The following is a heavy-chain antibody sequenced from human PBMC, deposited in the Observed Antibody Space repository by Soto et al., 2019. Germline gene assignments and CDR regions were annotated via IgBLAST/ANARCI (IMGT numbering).Heavy chain of an antibody. V-gene: IGHV3-33*01. D-gene: IGHD3-3*01. CDR1: GFTFSSYG. J-gene: IGHJ6*02. Sequence: QVQLVESGGGVVQPGRSLRLSCAASGFTFSSYGMHWVRQAPGKGLEWVAVIWYDGSNKYYADSVKGRFTISRDNSKNTLYLQMNSLRAEDTAVYYCARDLVTFYDFWSGYYRAYYYYGMDVWGQGTTVTVSS. CDR2: IWYDGSNK. CDR3: ARDLVTFYDFWSGYYRAYYYYGMDV.